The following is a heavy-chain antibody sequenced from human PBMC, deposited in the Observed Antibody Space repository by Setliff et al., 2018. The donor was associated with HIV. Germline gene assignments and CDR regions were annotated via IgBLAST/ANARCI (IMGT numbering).Heavy chain of an antibody. CDR3: ATDAYSKPDY. J-gene: IGHJ4*02. CDR2: IKEDGSEE. D-gene: IGHD6-13*01. Sequence: CAASGFTFSRYWMSWVRQAPGKGLEWVANIKEDGSEENYVDSVKGRFTISRDNAKNSLYLQMSSLRAEDTGVYYCATDAYSKPDYWGRGTLVTVSS. CDR1: GFTFSRYW. V-gene: IGHV3-7*01.